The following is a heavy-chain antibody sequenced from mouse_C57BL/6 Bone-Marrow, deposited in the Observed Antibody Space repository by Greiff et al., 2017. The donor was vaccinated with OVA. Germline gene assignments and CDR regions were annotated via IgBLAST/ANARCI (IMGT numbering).Heavy chain of an antibody. D-gene: IGHD2-4*01. J-gene: IGHJ3*01. Sequence: VQLKQPGAELVKPGASVKLSCKASGYTFTSYWMHWVKQRPGRGLEWSGRIDPNSGGTKYNEKFKSKATLTVDKPSRTAYMQLSSLTAEDSAVYYCARSKRPIYYDYDGAYWGQGTLVTVSA. CDR3: ARSKRPIYYDYDGAY. CDR2: IDPNSGGT. CDR1: GYTFTSYW. V-gene: IGHV1-72*01.